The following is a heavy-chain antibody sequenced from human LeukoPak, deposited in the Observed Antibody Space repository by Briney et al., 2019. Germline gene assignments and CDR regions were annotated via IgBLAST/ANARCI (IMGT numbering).Heavy chain of an antibody. D-gene: IGHD3-16*02. Sequence: GGSLRLSCAASGFTFSRYAMHWVRQAPGKGLEWGAVISYDGSNKYYADSVKGRFTISRDNSKNTLYLQMNSLRAEDTAVYYCAKGADYVWGSYRYPFDYWGQGTLVTVSS. CDR1: GFTFSRYA. J-gene: IGHJ4*02. V-gene: IGHV3-30*04. CDR3: AKGADYVWGSYRYPFDY. CDR2: ISYDGSNK.